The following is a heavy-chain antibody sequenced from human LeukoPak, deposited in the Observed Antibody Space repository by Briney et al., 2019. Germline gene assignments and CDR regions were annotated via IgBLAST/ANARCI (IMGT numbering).Heavy chain of an antibody. CDR3: ARDKWELLIY. V-gene: IGHV3-21*01. CDR1: GFTFSSYS. CDR2: INSSSSYI. D-gene: IGHD1-26*01. Sequence: GGSLRLSCSASGFTFSSYSMNWVRQAPGKGLEWVSSINSSSSYIYYAASVKGRFTISRDNAKNSLYLQMNNLRAEDTAVYYCARDKWELLIYWGQGALVTVSS. J-gene: IGHJ4*02.